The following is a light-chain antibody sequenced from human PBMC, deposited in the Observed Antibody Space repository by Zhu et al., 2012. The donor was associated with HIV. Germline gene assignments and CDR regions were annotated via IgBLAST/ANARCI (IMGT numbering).Light chain of an antibody. Sequence: EIVLTQSPASLSVSPGERATLSCRASQSIGTNLAWYQQKGGQAPRLPIHGAFVRATGVPVRFSGSGSGTEFTLTISSLQSEDFAVYYCQQYDQWPPLTFGGGTKVEIK. CDR1: QSIGTN. V-gene: IGKV3-15*01. CDR2: GAF. J-gene: IGKJ4*01. CDR3: QQYDQWPPLT.